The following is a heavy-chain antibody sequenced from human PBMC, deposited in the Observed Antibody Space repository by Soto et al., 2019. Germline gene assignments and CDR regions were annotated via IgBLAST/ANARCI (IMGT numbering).Heavy chain of an antibody. Sequence: SETLSLTCTVSGGSISSSSYYWGWIRQPPGKGLEWIGSIYYSGSTYYNPSLKSRVTISVDTSKNQFSLKLSSVTAADTAVYYCAPYCSGGSCLNWFDPWGQGTLVTV. V-gene: IGHV4-39*01. CDR2: IYYSGST. CDR3: APYCSGGSCLNWFDP. D-gene: IGHD2-15*01. J-gene: IGHJ5*02. CDR1: GGSISSSSYY.